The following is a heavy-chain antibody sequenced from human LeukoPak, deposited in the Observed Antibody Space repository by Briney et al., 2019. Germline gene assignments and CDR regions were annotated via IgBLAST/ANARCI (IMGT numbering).Heavy chain of an antibody. D-gene: IGHD3-10*01. Sequence: SETLSLTCAVYSGSFSGYHWSWIRQPPGKGLEWIGEINHSGSTNYNPSLKSRVTISVDTSKNQFSLKVSSVTAADTAVYYCASTMVRGLTYYYYYMDVWGKGTTVTVSS. CDR2: INHSGST. CDR1: SGSFSGYH. J-gene: IGHJ6*03. V-gene: IGHV4-34*01. CDR3: ASTMVRGLTYYYYYMDV.